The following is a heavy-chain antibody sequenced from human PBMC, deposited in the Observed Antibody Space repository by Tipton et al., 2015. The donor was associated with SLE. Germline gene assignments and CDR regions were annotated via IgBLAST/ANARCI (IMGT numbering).Heavy chain of an antibody. D-gene: IGHD3-3*01. CDR1: GYSFANYW. V-gene: IGHV5-51*03. Sequence: QLVQSGAEVKKPGESLKISCQASGYSFANYWIAWVRQMPGKGLEWMGMIYPSDSDTTFSPSFQGHVSISVDKSFSTAYLQWSSLKASDTAIYYCARRDSISGVVIFDYWGQGTLVTISS. CDR2: IYPSDSDT. J-gene: IGHJ4*02. CDR3: ARRDSISGVVIFDY.